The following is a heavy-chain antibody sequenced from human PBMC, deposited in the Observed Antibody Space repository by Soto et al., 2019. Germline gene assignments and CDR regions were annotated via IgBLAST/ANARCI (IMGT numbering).Heavy chain of an antibody. V-gene: IGHV4-59*08. CDR3: ARLRFDAFDI. D-gene: IGHD4-17*01. CDR2: IYYSGST. J-gene: IGHJ3*02. Sequence: LETLSLTCTVAGGSISSYYWSWIRQPPGKGLEWIGYIYYSGSTNYNPSLKSRVAISVDTSKNQFSLKLSSVTAADTAVYYCARLRFDAFDIWGQGTMVTVSS. CDR1: GGSISSYY.